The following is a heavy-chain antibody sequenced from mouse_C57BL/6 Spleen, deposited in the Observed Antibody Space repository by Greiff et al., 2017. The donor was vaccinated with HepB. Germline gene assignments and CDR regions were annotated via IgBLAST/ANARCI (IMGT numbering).Heavy chain of an antibody. V-gene: IGHV1-82*01. D-gene: IGHD2-5*01. CDR2: IYPGDGDT. Sequence: VQLQQSGPELVKPGASVKISCKASGYAFSSSWMNWVKQRPGKGLEWIGRIYPGDGDTNYNGKFKGKATLTADKSSSTAYMQLSSLTSEDSAVYFCAIAYYSNYLSYWGQGTTLTVSS. J-gene: IGHJ2*01. CDR3: AIAYYSNYLSY. CDR1: GYAFSSSW.